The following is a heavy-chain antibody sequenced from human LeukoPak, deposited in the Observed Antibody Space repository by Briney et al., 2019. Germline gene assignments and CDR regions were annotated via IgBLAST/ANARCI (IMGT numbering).Heavy chain of an antibody. V-gene: IGHV3-15*01. Sequence: GESHRLSCAASGFTFSNAWMNWVRQAPGKGLEWVGRIKSKSDGETIDYAAPVKGRFTISRDDSKNTLYLQMNSLKTEDTAVYYCTTDLPSEGDDYWGQGTLVTVSS. CDR2: IKSKSDGETI. CDR3: TTDLPSEGDDY. CDR1: GFTFSNAW. J-gene: IGHJ4*02. D-gene: IGHD2-21*01.